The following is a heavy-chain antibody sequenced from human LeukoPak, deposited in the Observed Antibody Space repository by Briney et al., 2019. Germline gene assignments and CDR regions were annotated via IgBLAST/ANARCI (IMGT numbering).Heavy chain of an antibody. CDR3: ARGPSDSSSWVGAFDI. D-gene: IGHD6-13*01. CDR2: IYYSGST. CDR1: GGSISSYY. J-gene: IGHJ3*02. Sequence: SETLSLTCTVSGGSISSYYWSWIRQPPGKGLEWIGYIYYSGSTNYNPSLKSRVTISVDTSTNQFSLKLSSVTAADTAVYYCARGPSDSSSWVGAFDIWGQGTMVTVSS. V-gene: IGHV4-59*01.